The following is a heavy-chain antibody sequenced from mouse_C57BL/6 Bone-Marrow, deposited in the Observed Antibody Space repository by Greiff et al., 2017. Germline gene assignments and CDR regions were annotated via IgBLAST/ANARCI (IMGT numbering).Heavy chain of an antibody. CDR3: ARHDYDGDAMDY. CDR1: GYTFTEYT. Sequence: QVQLQQSGAELVKPGASVKLSCKASGYTFTEYTIHWVKQRPGQGLEWIGWFYPGSGSIKYNEKFKGKATLTADKSSSTAYMELSRLTSEDSAVYFCARHDYDGDAMDYWGQGTSVTVSS. D-gene: IGHD2-3*01. J-gene: IGHJ4*01. V-gene: IGHV1-62-2*01. CDR2: FYPGSGSI.